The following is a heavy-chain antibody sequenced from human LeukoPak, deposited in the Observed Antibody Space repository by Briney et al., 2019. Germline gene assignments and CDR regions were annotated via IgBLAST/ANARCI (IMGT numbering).Heavy chain of an antibody. CDR2: INPNSGGT. J-gene: IGHJ4*02. CDR3: AGGNDYGDYANDY. Sequence: ASVKVSCKASGYTFTGYYMHWVRQAPGQGLEWMGWINPNSGGTNYAQKFQGRVTMTRDTSISTAYMELSRLRSDDTAVYYCAGGNDYGDYANDYWGQGTLVTVSS. D-gene: IGHD4-17*01. V-gene: IGHV1-2*02. CDR1: GYTFTGYY.